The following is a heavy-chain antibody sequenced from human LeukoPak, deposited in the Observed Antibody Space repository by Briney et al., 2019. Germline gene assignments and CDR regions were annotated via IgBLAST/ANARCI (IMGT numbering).Heavy chain of an antibody. CDR2: INHSGST. CDR1: GGSFSGYY. V-gene: IGHV4-34*01. CDR3: ARAARITMVRGVIIKAPNFDY. J-gene: IGHJ4*02. D-gene: IGHD3-10*01. Sequence: PSETLSLTCAVYGGSFSGYYWSWIRQPPGKGLEWIGEINHSGSTNYNPSLKSRVTISVDTPKNQFSLKLSSVTAADTAVYYCARAARITMVRGVIIKAPNFDYWGQGTLVTVSS.